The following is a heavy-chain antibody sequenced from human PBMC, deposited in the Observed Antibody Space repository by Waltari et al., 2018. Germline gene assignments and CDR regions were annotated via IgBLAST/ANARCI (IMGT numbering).Heavy chain of an antibody. V-gene: IGHV4-39*07. J-gene: IGHJ3*02. CDR3: AREVGGSSWSTTPRGDAFDI. Sequence: QLQLRESGPGLLKPSEPLSLTCSVSGASLGSGYYYWGWSRQAPGKGLEWIGSIYFAGSTYYNPSLKSRLTISVDTSKNQFSLRLSSVTAADTAVYYCAREVGGSSWSTTPRGDAFDIWGQGTMVTVSS. D-gene: IGHD6-13*01. CDR2: IYFAGST. CDR1: GASLGSGYYY.